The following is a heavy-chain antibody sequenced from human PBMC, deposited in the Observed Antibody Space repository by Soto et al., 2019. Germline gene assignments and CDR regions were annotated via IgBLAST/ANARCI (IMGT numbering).Heavy chain of an antibody. V-gene: IGHV4-59*08. CDR1: GGSFSSYY. J-gene: IGHJ6*03. D-gene: IGHD2-2*01. CDR3: AGRDCSGTNCYYLDYYYMDV. CDR2: IYYSGRT. Sequence: QVQLQESGPGLVRPSETLSLTCTVSGGSFSSYYWTCIRQSPGKGLAWIGYIYYSGRTDYNPSLRGPLAISIDTSKNQFSLRLNSMTAADTAVYYWAGRDCSGTNCYYLDYYYMDVWGKGTTVTVSS.